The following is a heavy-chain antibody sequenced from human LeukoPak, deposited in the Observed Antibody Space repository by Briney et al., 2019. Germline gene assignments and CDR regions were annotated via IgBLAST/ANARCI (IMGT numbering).Heavy chain of an antibody. CDR3: ARETSARYCSSTSCLGWFDP. J-gene: IGHJ5*02. D-gene: IGHD2-2*01. CDR2: INPNSGGT. CDR1: GYTFTGYY. V-gene: IGHV1-2*02. Sequence: ASVKVSCKASGYTFTGYYMHWVRQAPGQGLEWMGWINPNSGGTNYAQKFQGRVTMTGDTSISTAYMELSRLRSDDTAVYYCARETSARYCSSTSCLGWFDPWGQGTLVTVSS.